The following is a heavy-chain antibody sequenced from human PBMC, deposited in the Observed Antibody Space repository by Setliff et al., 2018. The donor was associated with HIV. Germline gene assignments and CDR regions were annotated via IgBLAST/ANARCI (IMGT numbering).Heavy chain of an antibody. CDR1: RGTFTSYA. CDR3: ARVLKGYSSSYEAFGI. Sequence: VASVKVSCKTSRGTFTSYAFTWVRQAPGQGLEWMGGIISILNVATYAQKFQGRVTITADKSASTVYMELSSLRSEDSAVYYCARVLKGYSSSYEAFGIWGQGTMVTVSS. V-gene: IGHV1-69*10. J-gene: IGHJ3*02. D-gene: IGHD6-13*01. CDR2: IISILNVA.